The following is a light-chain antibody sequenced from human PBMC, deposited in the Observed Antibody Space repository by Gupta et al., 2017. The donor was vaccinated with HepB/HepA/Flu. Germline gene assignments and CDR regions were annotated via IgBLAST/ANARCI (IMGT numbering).Light chain of an antibody. CDR1: SSNIGAGYD. J-gene: IGLJ2*01. CDR2: GNN. CDR3: QSYDSSLSGHVV. Sequence: QSVLTQPPSVSGAPGQRVTISCTGSSSNIGAGYDVYWYQQLPGTAPKLLIYGNNNRPSGVPDRFSGSKPGTSASLAITGLQAEDEADYYCQSYDSSLSGHVVFGGGTKVTVL. V-gene: IGLV1-40*01.